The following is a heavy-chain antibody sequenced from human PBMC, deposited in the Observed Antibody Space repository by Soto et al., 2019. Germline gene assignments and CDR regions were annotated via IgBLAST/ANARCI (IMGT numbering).Heavy chain of an antibody. CDR1: GGTFIGHP. Sequence: QVQLVQSGAEVKKPRSSIKVSCKASGGTFIGHPFTWVRQAPGQGLEWMGGITPILGASNYAQNFQGRVTIFAGESKGTVDMGMSTLSAEDTPVYYCARLRRPSARPTATMVRGVINCYFDYWGQGTPVTVSS. D-gene: IGHD3-10*01. J-gene: IGHJ4*02. CDR3: ARLRRPSARPTATMVRGVINCYFDY. CDR2: ITPILGAS. V-gene: IGHV1-69*01.